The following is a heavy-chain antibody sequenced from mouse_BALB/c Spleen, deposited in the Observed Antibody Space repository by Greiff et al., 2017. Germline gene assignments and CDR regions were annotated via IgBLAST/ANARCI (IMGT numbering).Heavy chain of an antibody. CDR2: IDPANGNT. V-gene: IGHV14-3*02. CDR3: ANSPWFAY. J-gene: IGHJ3*01. D-gene: IGHD4-1*02. CDR1: GFNIKDTY. Sequence: EVQLQQSGAELVKPGASVKLSCTASGFNIKDTYMHWVKQRPEQGLEWIGRIDPANGNTKYDPKFQGKATITADTSSNTAYLQLSSLTSEDTAVYYCANSPWFAYWGQGTLVTVSA.